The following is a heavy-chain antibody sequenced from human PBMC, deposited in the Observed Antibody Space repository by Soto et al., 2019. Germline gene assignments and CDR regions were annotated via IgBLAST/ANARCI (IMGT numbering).Heavy chain of an antibody. D-gene: IGHD3-10*01. CDR3: ATDGSGPFDY. J-gene: IGHJ4*02. V-gene: IGHV1-24*01. CDR1: GYTLTELS. Sequence: ASVKVSCKVSGYTLTELSMHWVRQAPGKGLEWKGGFDPEDGERIYAQKDQGKVTMTKDRSTDIAYLELSSLRSEDTAVYYCATDGSGPFDYWGQGTLVTVS. CDR2: FDPEDGER.